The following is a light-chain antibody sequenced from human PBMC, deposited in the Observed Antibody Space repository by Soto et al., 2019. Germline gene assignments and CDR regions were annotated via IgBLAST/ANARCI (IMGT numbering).Light chain of an antibody. CDR3: CSYTTSPISV. J-gene: IGLJ1*01. CDR1: SSDVGGYNY. V-gene: IGLV2-14*03. Sequence: QSVLTQPASVSGSPGQSIAISCTGTSSDVGGYNYVSWYQQHPGKAPKLMIYDVTSRPSGVSDRFSGSKSGTTASLTISGLQAEDEADNYCCSYTTSPISVFAPVTKDT. CDR2: DVT.